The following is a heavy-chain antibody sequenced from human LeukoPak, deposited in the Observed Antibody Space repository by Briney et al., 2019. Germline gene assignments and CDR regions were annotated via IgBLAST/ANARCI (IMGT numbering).Heavy chain of an antibody. CDR3: AKKPSSGYYYIDY. V-gene: IGHV3-23*01. CDR1: GFTFSSYA. Sequence: GGSLRLSCAASGFTFSSYAMSWGRQAPGKGLEWVSNISDSGGSTYYADSVKGRFTISRDNSKNTLYLQMNSLRAEDTAVYCCAKKPSSGYYYIDYWGQGTQVTVSS. CDR2: ISDSGGST. J-gene: IGHJ4*02. D-gene: IGHD3-22*01.